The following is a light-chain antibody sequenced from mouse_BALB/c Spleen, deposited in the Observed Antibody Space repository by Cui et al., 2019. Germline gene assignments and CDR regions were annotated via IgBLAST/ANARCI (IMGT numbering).Light chain of an antibody. CDR1: ENIYSN. CDR2: AAT. Sequence: DIQMTQSPASLSVSVVETVTITCRASENIYSNVAWYQQKQGKSPQLLVYAATNLADGVPSRFSGSGSGTQYSLKINSLQSEDFGSYYCQHFWGTPLTFGAGTKLELK. CDR3: QHFWGTPLT. J-gene: IGKJ5*01. V-gene: IGKV12-46*01.